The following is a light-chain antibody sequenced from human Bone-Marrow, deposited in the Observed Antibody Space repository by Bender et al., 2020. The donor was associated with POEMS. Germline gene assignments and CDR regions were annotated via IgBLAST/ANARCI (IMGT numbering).Light chain of an antibody. Sequence: QSALTQPASVSGSPGQSITISCTGTTNDVGSSKYVFWYQQYPGKAPRLMIYEGTERPSGVSSRFSASKSDNTASLTISGLQAEDEADYYCCSVATSGAYVFGTGTKVTV. CDR1: TNDVGSSKY. V-gene: IGLV2-23*01. CDR2: EGT. CDR3: CSVATSGAYV. J-gene: IGLJ1*01.